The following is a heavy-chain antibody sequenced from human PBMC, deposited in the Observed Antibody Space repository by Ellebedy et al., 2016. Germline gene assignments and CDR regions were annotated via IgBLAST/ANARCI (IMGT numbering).Heavy chain of an antibody. D-gene: IGHD1-26*01. Sequence: GGSLRLSXVASGFTFRSYWMHWVRQVSGQGLLWVSRINSDGSSTTYADSVKGRFTISRDNTKNTLYLQMNSLRAEDTALYYCTRDSPWVPRDSQGAYWGQGTLVTVSS. CDR3: TRDSPWVPRDSQGAY. CDR1: GFTFRSYW. J-gene: IGHJ4*02. CDR2: INSDGSST. V-gene: IGHV3-74*01.